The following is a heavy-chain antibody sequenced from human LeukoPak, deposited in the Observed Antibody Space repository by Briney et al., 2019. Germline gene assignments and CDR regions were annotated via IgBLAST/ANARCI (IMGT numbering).Heavy chain of an antibody. CDR1: GFSFRNYR. D-gene: IGHD3-22*01. J-gene: IGHJ6*02. CDR3: ARDLLLDDSSGYYNPIYYYYGMDV. CDR2: IKEDGSKK. Sequence: GGPLRLSCVASGFSFRNYRMSWVRQAPGKGLEWVANIKEDGSKKNHLDSVKGRFTISRDNAKNTLYLQMNSLRAEDTAVYYCARDLLLDDSSGYYNPIYYYYGMDVWGQGTTVTVSS. V-gene: IGHV3-7*01.